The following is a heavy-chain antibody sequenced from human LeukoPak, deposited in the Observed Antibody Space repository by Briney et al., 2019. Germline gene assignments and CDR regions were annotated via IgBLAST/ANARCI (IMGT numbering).Heavy chain of an antibody. CDR3: ARDSDYYDSISEEYGMDV. D-gene: IGHD3-22*01. CDR1: GFTFCDYA. V-gene: IGHV3-7*01. CDR2: IKQDGSEK. Sequence: PGGSLRLSCAASGFTFCDYAMNWVRQAPGKGLEWVANIKQDGSEKYYVDSVKGRFTISRDNAKNSLYLQMNSLRAEDTAVYYCARDSDYYDSISEEYGMDVWGQGTTVTVSS. J-gene: IGHJ6*02.